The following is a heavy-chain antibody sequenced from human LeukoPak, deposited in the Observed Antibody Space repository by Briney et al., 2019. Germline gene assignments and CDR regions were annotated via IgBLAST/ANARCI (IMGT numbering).Heavy chain of an antibody. CDR3: ARDPVEMATMGYWYFDL. CDR2: INTDGSST. CDR1: GFTVSSNY. V-gene: IGHV3-74*01. Sequence: GGSLRLSCAASGFTVSSNYMSWVRQAPGKGLEWVSRINTDGSSTSYADSVKGRFTISRDNAKNTLYLQMNSLRAEDTAVYYCARDPVEMATMGYWYFDLWGRGTLVTVSS. D-gene: IGHD5-24*01. J-gene: IGHJ2*01.